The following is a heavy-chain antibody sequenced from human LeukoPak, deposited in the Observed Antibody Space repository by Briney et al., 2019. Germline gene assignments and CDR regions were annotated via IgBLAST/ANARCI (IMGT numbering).Heavy chain of an antibody. CDR3: ARDVWVGATPGRMNDY. CDR2: INPNSGGT. CDR1: GYTFTGYY. V-gene: IGHV1-2*02. J-gene: IGHJ4*02. Sequence: ASVKVSCKASGYTFTGYYMHWVRQAPGQGLEWMGWINPNSGGTNYAQKFQGRVTMTRDTSISTAYMELSRLRSDDTAVYYCARDVWVGATPGRMNDYWGQGTLVTVSS. D-gene: IGHD1-26*01.